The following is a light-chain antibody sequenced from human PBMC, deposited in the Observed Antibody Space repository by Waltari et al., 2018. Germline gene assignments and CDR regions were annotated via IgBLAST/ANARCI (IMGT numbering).Light chain of an antibody. Sequence: DIQMTQSPSAMSASVGDRVTISCRASQAISHYLAWFQQKPGQAPKRLIYAASNLQPGVPSRFSGSGSGTEFTLTISSLQPEDFATYYCLQHNSDPQTFGQGTKLEIK. CDR2: AAS. J-gene: IGKJ2*01. CDR1: QAISHY. V-gene: IGKV1-17*03. CDR3: LQHNSDPQT.